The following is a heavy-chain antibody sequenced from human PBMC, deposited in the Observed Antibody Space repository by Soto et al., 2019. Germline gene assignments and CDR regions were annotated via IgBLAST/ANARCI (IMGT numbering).Heavy chain of an antibody. Sequence: SLRHSSGATGFTLRRFSMNWGRQAPGTGLEWVSSISSSSSYIYYADSVKGRFTISRDNAKNSLYLQMNSLRAEDTAVYYCALYPLDYYNSSEGDVFASRGQGTLVIVSS. CDR1: GFTLRRFS. CDR3: ALYPLDYYNSSEGDVFAS. D-gene: IGHD3-22*01. V-gene: IGHV3-21*01. CDR2: ISSSSSYI. J-gene: IGHJ5*01.